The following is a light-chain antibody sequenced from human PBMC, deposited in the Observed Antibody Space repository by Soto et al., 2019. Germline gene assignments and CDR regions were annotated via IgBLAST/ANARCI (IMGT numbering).Light chain of an antibody. CDR1: QSVSSSY. V-gene: IGKV3-20*01. Sequence: EIVLTQSPGTLSLSPGERATLSCRASQSVSSSYLAWYQQKPGQAPRLLIYGASSRATGIPDRFSGSGSGTDFTLTIPRLEPEDFAVYYCQQYGSSPYTFGQGTKVDI. CDR3: QQYGSSPYT. J-gene: IGKJ2*01. CDR2: GAS.